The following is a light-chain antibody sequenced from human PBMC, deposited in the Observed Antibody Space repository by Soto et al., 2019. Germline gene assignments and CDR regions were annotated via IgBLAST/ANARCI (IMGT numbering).Light chain of an antibody. CDR3: CSYAGSDTG. V-gene: IGLV2-23*02. CDR1: SSDVGSYNL. CDR2: EVS. Sequence: QSVLTQPASVSGSPGQSITISCTGTSSDVGSYNLVSWYQQHPGKAPKLIIYEVSKRPSGVSNRFSGSKSGNTASLTISGLQAEDEADYYCCSYAGSDTGFGTGTKVTFL. J-gene: IGLJ1*01.